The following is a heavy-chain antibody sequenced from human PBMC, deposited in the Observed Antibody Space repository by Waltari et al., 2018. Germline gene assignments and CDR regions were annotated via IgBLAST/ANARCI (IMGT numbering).Heavy chain of an antibody. J-gene: IGHJ4*02. CDR1: GFTFSSYS. D-gene: IGHD6-13*01. CDR3: ARSVEGYGSSWYYFDY. V-gene: IGHV3-21*01. Sequence: EVQLVESGGGLVKPGGSLRLSCAASGFTFSSYSMNWVRQAPGKGLEWVSSISSSSSYIYYADSLKGRFTISRDNAKNSLYLQMNSLRAEDTAVYYCARSVEGYGSSWYYFDYWGQGTLVTVSS. CDR2: ISSSSSYI.